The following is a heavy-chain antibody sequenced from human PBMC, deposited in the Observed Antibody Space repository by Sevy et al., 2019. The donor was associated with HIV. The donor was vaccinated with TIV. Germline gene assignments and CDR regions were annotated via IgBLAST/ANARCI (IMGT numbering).Heavy chain of an antibody. J-gene: IGHJ6*02. V-gene: IGHV3-33*01. CDR2: IWYDGSNK. CDR3: AREGNQTHESVGPVVPAAIYYYYGMDV. Sequence: GGSLRLSCAASGFTFSSYGMHWVRQAPGKGLEWVAVIWYDGSNKYYADSVKGRVTIPRDNIKNTLYLQMNSLRAEDTAVYYCAREGNQTHESVGPVVPAAIYYYYGMDVWGQGTTVTVSS. CDR1: GFTFSSYG. D-gene: IGHD2-2*02.